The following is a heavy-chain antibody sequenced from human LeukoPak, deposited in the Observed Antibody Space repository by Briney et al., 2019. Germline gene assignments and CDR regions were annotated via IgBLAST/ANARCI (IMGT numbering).Heavy chain of an antibody. Sequence: GASVKVSCKASGYTFTSYGISWVRQAPGQGLEWMGRIIPILGIANYAQKFQGRVTITADKSTSTAYMELSSLRSEDTAVYYCARDLLEGTYGGNFLPWGQGTLVTVSS. CDR3: ARDLLEGTYGGNFLP. CDR2: IIPILGIA. J-gene: IGHJ4*02. D-gene: IGHD4-23*01. CDR1: GYTFTSYG. V-gene: IGHV1-69*04.